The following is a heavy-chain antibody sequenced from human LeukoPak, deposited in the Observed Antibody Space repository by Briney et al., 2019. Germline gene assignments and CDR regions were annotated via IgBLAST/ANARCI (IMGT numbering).Heavy chain of an antibody. Sequence: SETLSLTCTVSGGSISSSYWSWIRQPPGKGLEWIGHIYDSGSTNYNPSLNGRVTISVDTSRNQFSLKLSSVTAADTAVYYCARQMHLGGMDVWGQGTTVTVSS. D-gene: IGHD3-16*01. CDR2: IYDSGST. CDR1: GGSISSSY. CDR3: ARQMHLGGMDV. V-gene: IGHV4-59*08. J-gene: IGHJ6*02.